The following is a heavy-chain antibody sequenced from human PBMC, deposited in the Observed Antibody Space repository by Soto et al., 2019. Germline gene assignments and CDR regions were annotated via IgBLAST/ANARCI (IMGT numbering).Heavy chain of an antibody. J-gene: IGHJ4*02. CDR3: AKARGAMVRGAAFYFDY. CDR1: GFTFTLYA. V-gene: IGHV3-23*01. CDR2: ITGSGGST. D-gene: IGHD3-10*01. Sequence: PGGSLRLSCAASGFTFTLYAMSWVRQAPGKGLEWVSAITGSGGSTYYADSVKGRFTISRDNSKNTLYLQMNSLRAEDTAVYYCAKARGAMVRGAAFYFDYWGQGTLVTVSS.